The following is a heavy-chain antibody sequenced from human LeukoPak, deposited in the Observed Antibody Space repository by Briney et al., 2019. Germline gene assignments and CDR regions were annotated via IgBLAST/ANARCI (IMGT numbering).Heavy chain of an antibody. D-gene: IGHD2-15*01. V-gene: IGHV1-3*01. CDR2: INAGNGNT. CDR3: ARFCYPPCAVSYGMDV. CDR1: GYTFTSYA. J-gene: IGHJ6*02. Sequence: ASVKVSCKASGYTFTSYAMHWVRQAPGQRLEWMGWINAGNGNTKYSQKFQGRVTITRDTSACTAYMELSSLRSEDTAVYYCARFCYPPCAVSYGMDVWGQGTTVTVSS.